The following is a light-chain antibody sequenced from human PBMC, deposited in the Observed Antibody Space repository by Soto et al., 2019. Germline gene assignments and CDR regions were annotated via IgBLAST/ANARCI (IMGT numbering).Light chain of an antibody. J-gene: IGKJ4*01. V-gene: IGKV3-11*01. CDR2: DAS. CDR1: QNVGTY. CDR3: QQRYNWPPIT. Sequence: EIVLTQSPATLFMSPGERATLSCRASQNVGTYLAWYQQKRGQAPRLLIYDASSRATGIPARFSGSGSGTDFTLTISSLEPDDFALYFCQQRYNWPPITFGGGTKVDIK.